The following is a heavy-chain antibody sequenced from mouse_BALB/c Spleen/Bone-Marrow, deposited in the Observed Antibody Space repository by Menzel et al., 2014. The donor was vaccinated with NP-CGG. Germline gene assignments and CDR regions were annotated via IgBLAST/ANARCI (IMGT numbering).Heavy chain of an antibody. CDR2: IRSKGNNYAT. CDR3: VRQNYDYAWFAY. J-gene: IGHJ3*01. CDR1: GFTFNTYA. V-gene: IGHV10-1*02. Sequence: VQLKESGGGLVQPKGSLKLSCAASGFTFNTYAMNWVRQAPGKGLEWVARIRSKGNNYATYYADSVKDRFTISRDDSQSMLYLQMNNLKTEDTAMYYCVRQNYDYAWFAYWGQGTLVTVSA. D-gene: IGHD2-4*01.